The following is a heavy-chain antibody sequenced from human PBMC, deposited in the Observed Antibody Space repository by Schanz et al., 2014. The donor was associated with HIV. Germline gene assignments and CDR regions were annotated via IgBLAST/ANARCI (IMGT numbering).Heavy chain of an antibody. V-gene: IGHV3-30*03. J-gene: IGHJ4*02. CDR1: GFTFSSYG. D-gene: IGHD3-10*01. CDR2: ISYDGSDK. CDR3: ARDSGPGIY. Sequence: QVQLVESGGGVVQPGRSLRLSCAASGFTFSSYGIHWVRQAPGKGLEWVAMISYDGSDKYYADSVKGRFTISRDNSKSTLYLQMSSLRADDKAVYYCARDSGPGIYWGQGTLVTVSS.